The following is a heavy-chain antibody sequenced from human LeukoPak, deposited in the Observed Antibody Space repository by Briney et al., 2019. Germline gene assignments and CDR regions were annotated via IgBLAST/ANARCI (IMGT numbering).Heavy chain of an antibody. CDR3: ARGYSRYYFRYFDY. D-gene: IGHD3-22*01. V-gene: IGHV4-34*01. Sequence: SETLSLTCAVYGGSFSGYYWSWIRQPPGNGLEWIGEINHSGSTNYNPSLKSRVTISVDTSKNQFSLKLSSVTAADTAVYYCARGYSRYYFRYFDYWGQGTLVTVSS. CDR1: GGSFSGYY. J-gene: IGHJ4*02. CDR2: INHSGST.